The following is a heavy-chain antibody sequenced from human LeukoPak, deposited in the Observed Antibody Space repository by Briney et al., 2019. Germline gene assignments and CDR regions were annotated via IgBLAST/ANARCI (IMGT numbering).Heavy chain of an antibody. CDR2: IWFDGSNK. CDR1: GFTFSSYG. CDR3: ARDRDWGCSYCSY. D-gene: IGHD7-27*01. J-gene: IGHJ4*02. Sequence: GRSLRLSCAASGFTFSSYGMHWGRQAPGKGLEWVAVIWFDGSNKYYADSVKGRFTISRDNSKNTLYLQMNSLRAEDTAVYYCARDRDWGCSYCSYWGQGTLVTVSS. V-gene: IGHV3-33*01.